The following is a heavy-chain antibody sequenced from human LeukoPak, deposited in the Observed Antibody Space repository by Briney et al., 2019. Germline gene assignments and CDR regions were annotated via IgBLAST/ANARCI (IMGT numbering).Heavy chain of an antibody. CDR1: GLTVGNNY. CDR3: ARDPPAVSINTYA. V-gene: IGHV3-66*01. J-gene: IGHJ4*02. D-gene: IGHD2-8*01. CDR2: IFSHGET. Sequence: GGSLRLSCAASGLTVGNNYMNWVRQAPGKGLEWVSLIFSHGETSYADSVKGRFTISRDNSKNTLYLQMNGLRVEDTAVYYCARDPPAVSINTYAWGQGTLVTVSS.